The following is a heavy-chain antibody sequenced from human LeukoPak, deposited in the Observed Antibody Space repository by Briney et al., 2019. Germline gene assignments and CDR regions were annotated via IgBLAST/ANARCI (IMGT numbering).Heavy chain of an antibody. CDR1: GYTFTSYY. Sequence: ASVKASCKASGYTFTSYYMHWVRQAPGQGLEWMGIINPSGGSTSYARKFQGRVTMTRDTSTSTVYMELSSLRSEDTAVYYCARDNALDFWSGYYTGTFDYWGQGTLVTVSS. J-gene: IGHJ4*02. D-gene: IGHD3-3*01. V-gene: IGHV1-46*01. CDR2: INPSGGST. CDR3: ARDNALDFWSGYYTGTFDY.